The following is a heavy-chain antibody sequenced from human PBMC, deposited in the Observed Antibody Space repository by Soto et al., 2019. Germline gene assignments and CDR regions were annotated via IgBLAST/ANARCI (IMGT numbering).Heavy chain of an antibody. D-gene: IGHD4-17*01. CDR3: AQTTVTTFRRAFDI. V-gene: IGHV1-69*02. CDR2: IIPILGIA. J-gene: IGHJ3*02. CDR1: GGTFSSYT. Sequence: QVQLVPSGAELKNPGSSVKVSCKASGGTFSSYTISWVRQAPGQGREWMGRIIPILGIANYAQKFQGRVTITADKSTSTADMELSSLRSEDTAVYYCAQTTVTTFRRAFDIWVQGTMVTVS.